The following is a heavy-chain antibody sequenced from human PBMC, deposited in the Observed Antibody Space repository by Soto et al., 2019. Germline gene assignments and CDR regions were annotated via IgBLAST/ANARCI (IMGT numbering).Heavy chain of an antibody. CDR3: ARQDIAGSLAEYFQH. CDR2: FDPEDGET. CDR1: GYTLTELS. V-gene: IGHV1-24*01. J-gene: IGHJ1*01. D-gene: IGHD5-12*01. Sequence: ASVKVSCKVSGYTLTELSMHRVRQAPGKGLEWMGGFDPEDGETIYGQKFQGRVTMTTDTSTSTAYMELRSLRSDDTAVYYCARQDIAGSLAEYFQHWGQGTLVTVSS.